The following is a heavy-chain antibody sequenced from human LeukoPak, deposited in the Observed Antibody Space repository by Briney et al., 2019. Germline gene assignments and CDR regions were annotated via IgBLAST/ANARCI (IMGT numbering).Heavy chain of an antibody. D-gene: IGHD3-22*01. CDR2: ITGSSNRI. Sequence: TGGSLRLSCAASGFTFSPYSMNWIRQAPGKGLEWVSYITGSSNRIHYADSMKGRFTISRDNSKNTLYLQMNSLRAEDTAVYYCAKENGYYYDSSVLLGYWGQGTLVTVSS. J-gene: IGHJ4*02. V-gene: IGHV3-48*01. CDR3: AKENGYYYDSSVLLGY. CDR1: GFTFSPYS.